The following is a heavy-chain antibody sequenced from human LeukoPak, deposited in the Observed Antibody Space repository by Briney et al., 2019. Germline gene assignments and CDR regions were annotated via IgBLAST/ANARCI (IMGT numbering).Heavy chain of an antibody. CDR3: ARTPMFFFYGMDV. V-gene: IGHV3-66*01. CDR1: GFTVSSNY. Sequence: GGSLRLSCAASGFTVSSNYMSWVRQAPGKGLEWVSVIYSGGNTYYTDSVKGRFTISRDNSKNTLNLQMNSLRAEATAVYYCARTPMFFFYGMDVWGRGTTVTVSS. D-gene: IGHD3-10*02. CDR2: IYSGGNT. J-gene: IGHJ6*02.